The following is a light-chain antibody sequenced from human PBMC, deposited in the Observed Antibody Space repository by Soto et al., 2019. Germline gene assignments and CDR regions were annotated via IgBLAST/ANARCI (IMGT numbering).Light chain of an antibody. Sequence: EIVLTQSPGTLSLSPGEGATLSCRASQSVTGSYLAWYQQKPGQAPRLLIYGASSRATGIPDRFRGSESGTDFTLNISRLEPEDFAVYYCQQYGSSPRTFGQGTKVEI. J-gene: IGKJ1*01. V-gene: IGKV3-20*01. CDR2: GAS. CDR3: QQYGSSPRT. CDR1: QSVTGSY.